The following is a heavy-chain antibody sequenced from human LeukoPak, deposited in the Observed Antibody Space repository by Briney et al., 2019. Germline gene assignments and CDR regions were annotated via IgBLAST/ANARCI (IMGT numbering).Heavy chain of an antibody. D-gene: IGHD6-19*01. CDR1: GFTFSTYP. CDR2: ISYDGFNK. Sequence: GGSLRLSCAASGFTFSTYPMHWARQASGKGLEWVAVISYDGFNKFYADSVKGRFTISRDDSKNTLFLQMNSLRAEDTAVYHCARPREAGSSSGWYFDNWGQGTLVTVSS. CDR3: ARPREAGSSSGWYFDN. V-gene: IGHV3-30-3*01. J-gene: IGHJ4*02.